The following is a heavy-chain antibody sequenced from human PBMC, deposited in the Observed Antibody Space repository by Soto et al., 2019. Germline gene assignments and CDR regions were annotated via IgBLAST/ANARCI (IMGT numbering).Heavy chain of an antibody. Sequence: QITLKESGPTLVKPTQTLTLTCTFSGFSLNTGGLAVGWIRQPPGKALEWLALIYWDNDKRYSPSLRSRLTITKDTSKNQGVLTMPNMDPVDAATYYCVHSRCGGDCLQSYSSHYYYGMDVWGQGTTVTVSS. CDR3: VHSRCGGDCLQSYSSHYYYGMDV. J-gene: IGHJ6*02. CDR1: GFSLNTGGLA. V-gene: IGHV2-5*02. D-gene: IGHD2-21*02. CDR2: IYWDNDK.